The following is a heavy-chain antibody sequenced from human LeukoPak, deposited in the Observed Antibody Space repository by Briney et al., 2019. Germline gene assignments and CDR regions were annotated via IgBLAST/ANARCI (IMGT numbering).Heavy chain of an antibody. CDR1: GGSFSGYY. D-gene: IGHD3-10*01. J-gene: IGHJ4*02. CDR3: ASLNYYGSGSYSDY. CDR2: INHSGIT. V-gene: IGHV4-34*01. Sequence: PSETLSLTCAVYGGSFSGYYWSWIRQPPGKGLEWIGEINHSGITNYNPSLKSRVTLSVDKSKNQISLNLNSVTAADTAVFYCASLNYYGSGSYSDYWGQGTLVTVSS.